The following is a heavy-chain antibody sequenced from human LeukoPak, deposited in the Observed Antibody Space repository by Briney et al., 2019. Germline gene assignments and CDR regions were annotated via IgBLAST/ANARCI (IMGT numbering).Heavy chain of an antibody. CDR1: GFTFSSYG. V-gene: IGHV3-30*03. CDR2: ISYDGSNE. CDR3: ARDFHRRNYDSSGYYTAFDI. D-gene: IGHD3-22*01. J-gene: IGHJ3*02. Sequence: GRSLRLSCAASGFTFSSYGMHWVRQAPGKGLERVAIISYDGSNEYYADSVKGRFTISRDNSKNTLYLQMNSPRAEDTAVYYCARDFHRRNYDSSGYYTAFDIWGQGTMVTVSS.